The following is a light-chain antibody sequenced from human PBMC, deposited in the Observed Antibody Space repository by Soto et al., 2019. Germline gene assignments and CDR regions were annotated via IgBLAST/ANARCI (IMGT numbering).Light chain of an antibody. CDR2: DAS. Sequence: DIQMTQSPSTVSSSVGDRVTITCRASQSIGVWLAWYQQKPGRAPKLLIYDASTLQRGVPSRFSGSGSGTEFTLNISSLQPEDFATYYCQQYDISSGTFGQGTKVDIK. CDR3: QQYDISSGT. V-gene: IGKV1-5*01. J-gene: IGKJ1*01. CDR1: QSIGVW.